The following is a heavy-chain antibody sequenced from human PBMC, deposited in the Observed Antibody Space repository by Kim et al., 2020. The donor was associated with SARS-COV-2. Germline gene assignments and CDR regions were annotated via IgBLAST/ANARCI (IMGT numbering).Heavy chain of an antibody. V-gene: IGHV3-11*06. Sequence: YADSVKGRFTISRDNAKNSLYLQMNSLRAEDTAVYYCAREEVEMATTFDYWGQGTLVTVSS. J-gene: IGHJ4*02. D-gene: IGHD5-12*01. CDR3: AREEVEMATTFDY.